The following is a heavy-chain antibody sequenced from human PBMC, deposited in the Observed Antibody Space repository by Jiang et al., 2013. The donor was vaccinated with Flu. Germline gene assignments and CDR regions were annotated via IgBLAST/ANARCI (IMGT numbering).Heavy chain of an antibody. CDR3: ARDYVEMATRGFDY. D-gene: IGHD5-24*01. J-gene: IGHJ4*02. V-gene: IGHV3-21*01. CDR1: GFTFSSYS. CDR2: ISSSSSYI. Sequence: VQLLESGGGLVKPGGSLRLSCAASGFTFSSYSMNWVRQAPGKGLEWVSSISSSSSYIYYADSVKGRFTISRDNAKNSLYLQMNSLRAEDTAVYYCARDYVEMATRGFDYWGQGTLVTSPQ.